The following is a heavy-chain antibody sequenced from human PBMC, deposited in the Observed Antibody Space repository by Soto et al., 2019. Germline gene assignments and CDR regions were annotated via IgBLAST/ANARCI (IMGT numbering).Heavy chain of an antibody. CDR3: ATWRTYSGSYCCDY. J-gene: IGHJ4*02. Sequence: QVQLVQSGAELKKPGSSVNVSCAASGGTFKTYTINWGRQAPGQGLEWIGQIITMYESANYAQRFQGRVTISADKSTNRAYMELSGLRAEDTGLYYCATWRTYSGSYCCDYWGQGTLVRVSS. D-gene: IGHD1-26*01. CDR1: GGTFKTYT. V-gene: IGHV1-69*06. CDR2: IITMYESA.